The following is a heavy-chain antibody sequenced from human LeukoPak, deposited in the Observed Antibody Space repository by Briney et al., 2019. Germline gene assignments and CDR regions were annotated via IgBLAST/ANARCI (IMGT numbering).Heavy chain of an antibody. V-gene: IGHV1-2*02. CDR2: INPNSGGT. CDR3: ARDLRPYYYDSSGYYNY. J-gene: IGHJ4*02. Sequence: ASVKVSCKASGYTFTGYYMHWVRQAPGQGLEWMGWINPNSGGTNYAQKFQGRVTMTRDTSISTAYMELSRLRSDDTAVYYCARDLRPYYYDSSGYYNYWGQGTLVTVSS. D-gene: IGHD3-22*01. CDR1: GYTFTGYY.